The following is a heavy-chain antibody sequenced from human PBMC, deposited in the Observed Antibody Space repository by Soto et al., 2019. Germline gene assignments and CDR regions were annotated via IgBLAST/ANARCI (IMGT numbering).Heavy chain of an antibody. J-gene: IGHJ4*02. CDR2: ISSGSSYI. Sequence: GGSLRLSCAASGFTFSSYSVIWVRQAPGKGLEWVSSISSGSSYIYYADSVKGRFTISRDNAKSSLFLQMNSLRADDTAVYYCARVPMDYYDSSGYLDYWGQGTLVTVSS. CDR3: ARVPMDYYDSSGYLDY. D-gene: IGHD3-22*01. V-gene: IGHV3-21*01. CDR1: GFTFSSYS.